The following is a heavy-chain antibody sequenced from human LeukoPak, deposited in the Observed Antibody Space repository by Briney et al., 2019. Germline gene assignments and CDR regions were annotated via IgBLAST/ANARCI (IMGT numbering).Heavy chain of an antibody. V-gene: IGHV4-39*07. J-gene: IGHJ4*02. CDR2: INHSGSS. Sequence: SETLSLTCTVSGGSISSSSYYWTWIRQPPGKGLEWIGEINHSGSSNYNPSLKTRATISVDTSKNQFSLKLNSVTAADTAVYYCARARGTEPIDYWGQGTLVTVSS. CDR3: ARARGTEPIDY. D-gene: IGHD1/OR15-1a*01. CDR1: GGSISSSSYY.